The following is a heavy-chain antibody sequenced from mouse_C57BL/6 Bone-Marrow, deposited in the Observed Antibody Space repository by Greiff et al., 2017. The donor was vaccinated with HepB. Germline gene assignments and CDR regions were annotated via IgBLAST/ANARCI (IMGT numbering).Heavy chain of an antibody. J-gene: IGHJ2*01. CDR3: ARYPHDYALFGY. Sequence: EVKLVESGGGLVQPGGSLSLSCAASGFTFTDYYMSWVRQPPGKALEWLGFIRNKANGYTTVYSASVKGRFNISRDNSQSILYLQMNALRAEDSATYYCARYPHDYALFGYWRRGTTLTVSS. CDR2: IRNKANGYTT. V-gene: IGHV7-3*01. D-gene: IGHD2-4*01. CDR1: GFTFTDYY.